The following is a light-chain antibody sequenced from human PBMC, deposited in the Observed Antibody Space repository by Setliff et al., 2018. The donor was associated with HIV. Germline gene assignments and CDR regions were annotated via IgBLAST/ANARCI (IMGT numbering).Light chain of an antibody. V-gene: IGLV2-14*03. CDR1: SSDVGGYNY. CDR3: SSYTSSTPLYV. J-gene: IGLJ1*01. Sequence: QSALTQPASVSGSPGQSITISCTGSSSDVGGYNYVSWYQQRPGKAPKLMIYAVSNRPSGVSNRFSGSKSGNTASLTISGPQAEDEADYYCSSYTSSTPLYVFGTGTKATVL. CDR2: AVS.